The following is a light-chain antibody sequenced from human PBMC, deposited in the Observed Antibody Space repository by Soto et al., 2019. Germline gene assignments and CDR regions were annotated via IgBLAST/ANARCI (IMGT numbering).Light chain of an antibody. J-gene: IGKJ1*01. CDR2: GAS. V-gene: IGKV3-20*01. CDR3: QPYGSSPMT. Sequence: EIVLTQSPGTLSLSPGERATLSCRASQSVSSSYLAWYQQKPGQAPRLLIYGASSTATGIPDRFSGSGSGTDLTLTISSLEPADFAVYYCQPYGSSPMTFGQGTKVEIK. CDR1: QSVSSSY.